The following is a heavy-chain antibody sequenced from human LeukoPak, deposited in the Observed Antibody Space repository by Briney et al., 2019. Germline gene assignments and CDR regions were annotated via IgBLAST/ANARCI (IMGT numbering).Heavy chain of an antibody. CDR1: GFTFSSYA. Sequence: PGGSLRLSCAASGFTFSSYAMSWVRQAPGKGLEWVSAISGSGGSTYYADSVKGRFTISRDNSKNTLYLQMHSLRAEDTAVYYCAKVRFGWYYYDADYWGQGTLVTVPS. CDR2: ISGSGGST. V-gene: IGHV3-23*01. CDR3: AKVRFGWYYYDADY. D-gene: IGHD3-22*01. J-gene: IGHJ4*02.